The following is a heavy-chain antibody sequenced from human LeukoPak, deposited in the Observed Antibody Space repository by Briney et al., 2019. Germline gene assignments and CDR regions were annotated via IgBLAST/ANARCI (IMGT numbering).Heavy chain of an antibody. J-gene: IGHJ4*02. CDR2: INPSGGST. D-gene: IGHD5-12*01. Sequence: ASVKVSCKASGYTFTSYYMHWVRQAPGQGLEWMGIINPSGGSTSYAQKFQGRVTMTRDMSTSTVYMELSSLRSEDTAVYYCARVNPLENLSGYDPYFDYWGQGTLVTVSS. CDR3: ARVNPLENLSGYDPYFDY. V-gene: IGHV1-46*01. CDR1: GYTFTSYY.